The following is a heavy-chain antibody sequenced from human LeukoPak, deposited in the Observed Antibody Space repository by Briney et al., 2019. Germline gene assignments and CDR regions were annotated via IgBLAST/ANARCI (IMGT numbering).Heavy chain of an antibody. J-gene: IGHJ4*02. CDR3: ARDYYSEYDFWSGYSQNYYFDY. CDR1: GFTFSSYW. Sequence: GGSLRLSCAASGFTFSSYWMSWVRQAPGKGLEWVANIKQDGSEKYYVDSVKGRFTISRDNAKNSLYLQMNSLRAEDTAVYYCARDYYSEYDFWSGYSQNYYFDYWGQGTLVTVSS. V-gene: IGHV3-7*01. D-gene: IGHD3-3*01. CDR2: IKQDGSEK.